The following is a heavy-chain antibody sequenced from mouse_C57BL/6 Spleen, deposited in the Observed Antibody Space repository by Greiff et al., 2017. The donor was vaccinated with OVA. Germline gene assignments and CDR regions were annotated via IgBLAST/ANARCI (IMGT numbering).Heavy chain of an antibody. CDR3: VRHGPMDY. CDR2: IRSKSNNYAT. V-gene: IGHV10-1*01. J-gene: IGHJ4*01. CDR1: GFSFNTYA. Sequence: DAGGGLVQPKGSLKLSCAASGFSFNTYAMNWVRQAPGKGFEWVARIRSKSNNYATYYADSVKDRFTISRDDSESMLYLQMNNLKTEDTAMYYCVRHGPMDYWGQGTSVTVSS.